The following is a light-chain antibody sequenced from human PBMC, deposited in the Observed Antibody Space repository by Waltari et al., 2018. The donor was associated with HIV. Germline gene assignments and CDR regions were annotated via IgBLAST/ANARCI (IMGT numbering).Light chain of an antibody. CDR1: ALPNQY. CDR2: KDS. Sequence: SYELTQPPSVSVSPGQTARITCSGNALPNQYAYWYQQKPGQAPVMVIYKDSERPSGIPERFSGSSSGTTVTLTISGVQAEDEADYYCQSADTSGTYVFGTGTKVTAL. V-gene: IGLV3-25*03. CDR3: QSADTSGTYV. J-gene: IGLJ1*01.